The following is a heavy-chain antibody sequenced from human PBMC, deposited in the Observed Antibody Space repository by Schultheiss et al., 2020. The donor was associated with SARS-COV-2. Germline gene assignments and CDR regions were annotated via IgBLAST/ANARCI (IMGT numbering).Heavy chain of an antibody. Sequence: SETLSLTCAVYGGSFSGYYWSWIRQHPGKGLEWIGYIYYSGSTYYNPSLKSRVTISVDTSKNQFSLQLNSVTPEDTAVYYCARGWELLGYFDYWGQGTLVTVSS. D-gene: IGHD1-26*01. CDR3: ARGWELLGYFDY. V-gene: IGHV4-31*11. CDR1: GGSFSGYY. CDR2: IYYSGST. J-gene: IGHJ4*02.